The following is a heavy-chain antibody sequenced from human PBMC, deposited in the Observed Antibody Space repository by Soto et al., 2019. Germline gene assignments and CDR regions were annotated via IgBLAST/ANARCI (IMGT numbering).Heavy chain of an antibody. Sequence: GGSLRLSCAASGFTVSSNYMSWVRQAPGKGLEWVSVIYSGGSTYYADSVKGRFTISRDNSKNTLYLQMNSLRAEDTAVYYCARGEGDYYYGMDVWGQGTTVTVSS. CDR1: GFTVSSNY. CDR3: ARGEGDYYYGMDV. J-gene: IGHJ6*02. CDR2: IYSGGST. V-gene: IGHV3-66*01.